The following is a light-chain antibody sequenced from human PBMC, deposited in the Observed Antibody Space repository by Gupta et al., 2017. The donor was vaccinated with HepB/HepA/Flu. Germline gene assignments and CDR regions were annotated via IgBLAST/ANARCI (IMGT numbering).Light chain of an antibody. CDR1: SSNIGNNY. CDR2: DSS. J-gene: IGLJ2*01. CDR3: ETWDSSLSAVI. Sequence: GQKVTISCSGSSSNIGNNYVSWYQQLPGTAPKLLIYDSSKRPSGIPDRFSASKSGTSATLGITGLQTGDEADYYCETWDSSLSAVIFGGGTKLTVL. V-gene: IGLV1-51*01.